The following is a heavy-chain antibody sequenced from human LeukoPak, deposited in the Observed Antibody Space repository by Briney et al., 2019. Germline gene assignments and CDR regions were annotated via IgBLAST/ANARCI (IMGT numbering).Heavy chain of an antibody. D-gene: IGHD2-2*01. V-gene: IGHV4-34*01. Sequence: SSETLSLTCAVYGGSFSGYYWSWIRQPPGKGLEWIGEINHSGSTYYNPSLKSRVTISVDTSKNQFSLKLSSVTAADTAVYYCAGGVIVVVPAALGYWGQGTLVTVSS. CDR2: INHSGST. CDR3: AGGVIVVVPAALGY. J-gene: IGHJ4*02. CDR1: GGSFSGYY.